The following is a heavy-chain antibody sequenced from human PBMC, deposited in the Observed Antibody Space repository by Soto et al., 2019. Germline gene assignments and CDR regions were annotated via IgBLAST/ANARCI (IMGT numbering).Heavy chain of an antibody. J-gene: IGHJ4*02. CDR1: GFTFSSFA. CDR3: AREHSYACDY. V-gene: IGHV3-23*01. D-gene: IGHD3-16*01. Sequence: EVQLLESGGGLVQPGGSLRLSCTVSGFTFSSFAMSWVRQAPGKGLEWVSIISSSGGATYYADSVKGRFTMSRDNSKNTTYLQMNSLRAEDTAVYYCAREHSYACDYWGQGTLVTVSS. CDR2: ISSSGGAT.